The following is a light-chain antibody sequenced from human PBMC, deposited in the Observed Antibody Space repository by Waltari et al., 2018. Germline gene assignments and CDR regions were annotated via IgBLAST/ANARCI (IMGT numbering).Light chain of an antibody. V-gene: IGLV1-40*01. CDR2: RST. CDR1: RSNIGATYA. Sequence: QSLLTQPPSVSGAPGQRVTISCTGSRSNIGATYAVHWYQHLPGTAPKLLISRSTNRPSGVPDRFSGSKSGTSASLAITGLQIEDEANYYCQSFDTRLTGWVFGGGTKLTVL. J-gene: IGLJ3*02. CDR3: QSFDTRLTGWV.